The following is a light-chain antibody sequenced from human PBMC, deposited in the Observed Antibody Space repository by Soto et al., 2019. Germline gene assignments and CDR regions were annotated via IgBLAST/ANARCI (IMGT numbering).Light chain of an antibody. V-gene: IGLV2-8*01. J-gene: IGLJ2*01. Sequence: QSALTQPPSAPGSPGQSVTISCTGTSSDVGGYNYVSWYQQHPGKAPKLMISEVSKRPSGVPDRFSGSKSGNTASLTVSGLQAEDEADYYCSSFAGNNNLVFGGGTKRPS. CDR2: EVS. CDR1: SSDVGGYNY. CDR3: SSFAGNNNLV.